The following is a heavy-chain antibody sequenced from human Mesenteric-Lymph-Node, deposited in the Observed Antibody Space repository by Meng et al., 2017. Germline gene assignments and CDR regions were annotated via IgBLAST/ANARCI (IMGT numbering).Heavy chain of an antibody. CDR3: ARGRGRGYSNYYYGMDV. CDR1: GYSISSGYY. V-gene: IGHV4-38-2*02. Sequence: SETLSLTCTVSGYSISSGYYWGWIRQPPGKGLEWIGSIYHSGSTYYNPSLKSRVTISVDTSKNQFSLKLSSVTAADTAVYYCARGRGRGYSNYYYGMDVWGQGTTVTVS. J-gene: IGHJ6*02. D-gene: IGHD5-18*01. CDR2: IYHSGST.